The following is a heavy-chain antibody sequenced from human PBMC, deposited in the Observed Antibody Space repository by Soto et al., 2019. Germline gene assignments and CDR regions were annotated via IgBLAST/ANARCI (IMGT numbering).Heavy chain of an antibody. D-gene: IGHD6-13*01. Sequence: QVQLVQSGAEVKKPGSSVKVSCKASGGTFSNHAINWVRQAPGQGLEWMGRIIPIFTTTNYAHNFQGRVTITADESTITAYMELTSLKHDDTAVYYCAREVAADGTFREDVFDIWGQGTMVTVSS. V-gene: IGHV1-69*12. CDR3: AREVAADGTFREDVFDI. CDR1: GGTFSNHA. J-gene: IGHJ3*02. CDR2: IIPIFTTT.